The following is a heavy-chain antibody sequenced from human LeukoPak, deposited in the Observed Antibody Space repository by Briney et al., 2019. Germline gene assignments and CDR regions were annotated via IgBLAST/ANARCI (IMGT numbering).Heavy chain of an antibody. J-gene: IGHJ6*03. CDR2: ISSTGGTT. Sequence: PGGSLRLSCAASGFTFSNAWMSWVRQAPGKGLEWVSSISSTGGTTYYADSVKGRFTISRDNSKNTLYLQMNSLRAEDTAIYYCAKNGDRGAYCTGGTCYPYFYYMDVWGKGTTVTI. CDR1: GFTFSNAW. V-gene: IGHV3-23*01. D-gene: IGHD2-15*01. CDR3: AKNGDRGAYCTGGTCYPYFYYMDV.